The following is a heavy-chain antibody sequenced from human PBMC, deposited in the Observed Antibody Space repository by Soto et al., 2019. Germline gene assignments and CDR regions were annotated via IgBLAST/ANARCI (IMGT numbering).Heavy chain of an antibody. D-gene: IGHD2-15*01. V-gene: IGHV3-48*01. CDR2: ISGASGTI. Sequence: EVQLVESGGGLVQPGGSLRLSCAASGFTFRNYNMNWVRQAPGKGLEWLSYISGASGTIYYADSMQGRFTISRDNAKNSLYLQMNSLRAEDAAMYYCARGCGYGYGMDVWGQGTTVTVS. CDR1: GFTFRNYN. J-gene: IGHJ6*02. CDR3: ARGCGYGYGMDV.